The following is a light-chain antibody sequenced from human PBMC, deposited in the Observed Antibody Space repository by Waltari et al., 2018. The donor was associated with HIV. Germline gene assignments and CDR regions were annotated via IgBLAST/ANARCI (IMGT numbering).Light chain of an antibody. Sequence: EVVMTQSPATLAMSPGERATVSCRAHQSISNNLAWYQQRRGQPPRLLIYSASSRATGIPARFSGTGSGTEFTLTISSLQSEDCAVYYCQQYYNWPRTFGQGTKVEIK. J-gene: IGKJ1*01. CDR3: QQYYNWPRT. V-gene: IGKV3-15*01. CDR1: QSISNN. CDR2: SAS.